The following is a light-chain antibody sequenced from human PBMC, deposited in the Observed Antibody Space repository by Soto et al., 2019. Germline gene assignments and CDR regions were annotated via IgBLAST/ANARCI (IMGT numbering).Light chain of an antibody. CDR1: QSVSSN. Sequence: ETVMTRSPAIGSVSPLEKGKRCGRASQSVSSNLAWYQQKPGQPPRLLIYDISTRATGIPTRFSGSGSGTEFTLTISSLQSEDFAVYYCQQYNSWPLTFGGGTKVDI. J-gene: IGKJ4*01. CDR2: DIS. CDR3: QQYNSWPLT. V-gene: IGKV3D-15*01.